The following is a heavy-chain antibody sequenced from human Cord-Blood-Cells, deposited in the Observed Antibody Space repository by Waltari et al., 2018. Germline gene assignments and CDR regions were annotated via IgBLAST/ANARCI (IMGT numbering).Heavy chain of an antibody. J-gene: IGHJ5*02. Sequence: QVQLQQWGAGLLKPSETLSLTCAVYGGSFRGYYWSWIRQPPGKGLEWIGEINHSGSTNYNPSLKSRVTISVDTSKNQFSLKLSSVTAADTAVYYCARQENIVVVPAAMHWFDPWGQGTLVTVSS. D-gene: IGHD2-2*01. CDR2: INHSGST. CDR3: ARQENIVVVPAAMHWFDP. CDR1: GGSFRGYY. V-gene: IGHV4-34*01.